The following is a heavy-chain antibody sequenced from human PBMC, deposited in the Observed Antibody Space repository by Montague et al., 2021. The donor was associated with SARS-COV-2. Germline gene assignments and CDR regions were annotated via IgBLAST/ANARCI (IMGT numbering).Heavy chain of an antibody. CDR2: MYYSGST. CDR3: ARVARYCTNGVCRTYYYYGLDV. J-gene: IGHJ6*02. V-gene: IGHV4-59*01. D-gene: IGHD2-8*01. CDR1: GGSTNYYY. Sequence: SETLSLTCIVSGGSTNYYYWSWIRQSPGKGLEWIGYMYYSGSTNYNPSLKSRVTMSIDRSKNQFSLKLRSVTAADTAVYYCARVARYCTNGVCRTYYYYGLDVWGQGTTVTVSS.